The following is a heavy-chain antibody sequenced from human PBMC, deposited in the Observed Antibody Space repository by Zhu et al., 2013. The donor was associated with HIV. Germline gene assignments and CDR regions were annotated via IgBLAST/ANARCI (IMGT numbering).Heavy chain of an antibody. CDR1: GGTFSSYA. V-gene: IGHV1-69*01. J-gene: IGHJ6*02. CDR3: ARGLPITMIEHYYGMDV. Sequence: QVQLVQSGAEVKKPGSSVKVSCKASGGTFSSYAISWVRQAPGQGLEWMGGIIPIFGTANYAQKFQGRVTITADESTSTAYMELSSLRSEDTAVYYCARGLPITMIEHYYGMDVWGQGTTGHRLL. CDR2: IIPIFGTA. D-gene: IGHD3-22*01.